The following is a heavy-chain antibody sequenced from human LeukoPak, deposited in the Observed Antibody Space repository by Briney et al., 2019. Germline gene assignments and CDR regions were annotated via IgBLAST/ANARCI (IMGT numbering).Heavy chain of an antibody. CDR3: ARAEGSPASSSWPLDY. D-gene: IGHD6-13*01. CDR1: GYTFTSYG. V-gene: IGHV1-2*02. Sequence: GASVKVSCKASGYTFTSYGISWVRQAPGQGLEWMGWINPNSGGTNYAQKFQGRVTMTRDTSISTAYMELSRLRSDDTAVYYCARAEGSPASSSWPLDYWGQGTLVTVSS. J-gene: IGHJ4*02. CDR2: INPNSGGT.